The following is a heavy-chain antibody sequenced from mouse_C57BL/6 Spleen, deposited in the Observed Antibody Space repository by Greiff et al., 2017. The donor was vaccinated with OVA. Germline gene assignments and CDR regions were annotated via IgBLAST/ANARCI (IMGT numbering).Heavy chain of an antibody. D-gene: IGHD1-1*01. V-gene: IGHV3-6*01. Sequence: DVKLQESGPGLVKPSQSLSLTCSVPGYSITSGYYWNWIRQFPGNTLAWMGYISYDGSNNYNPSLKNRISITRDTSKNQFFLKLNSVTTEDTATYYCARGWAITTVVAPPFAYWGQGTLVTVSA. J-gene: IGHJ3*01. CDR3: ARGWAITTVVAPPFAY. CDR1: GYSITSGYY. CDR2: ISYDGSN.